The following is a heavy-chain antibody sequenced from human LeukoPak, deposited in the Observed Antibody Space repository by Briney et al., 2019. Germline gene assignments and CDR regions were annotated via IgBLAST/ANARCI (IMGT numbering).Heavy chain of an antibody. Sequence: PGGSLRLSCAASGFTFSNAWMSWVRQAPGKGLEWVGRIKSKTDGGATDYAAPVKGRFTISRDDSQNMLYLQMSSLKTEATAMYYSTTRVTGDFGSYFDCWGQGTLVTVSS. CDR2: IKSKTDGGAT. D-gene: IGHD7-27*01. CDR3: TTRVTGDFGSYFDC. CDR1: GFTFSNAW. J-gene: IGHJ4*02. V-gene: IGHV3-15*01.